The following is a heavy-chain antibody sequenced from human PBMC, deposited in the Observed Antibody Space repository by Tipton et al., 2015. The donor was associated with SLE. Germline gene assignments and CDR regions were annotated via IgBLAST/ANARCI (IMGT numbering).Heavy chain of an antibody. Sequence: LRLSCTVSGGSISSYYWSWIRQPAGKGLEWIGRIYTSGSTNYNPSLKSRVSMSVDTSKNQFSLKLSSVTAADTAVYYCARDRMGTRYFDLWGRGTLVTVSS. V-gene: IGHV4-4*07. D-gene: IGHD1-14*01. CDR3: ARDRMGTRYFDL. J-gene: IGHJ2*01. CDR1: GGSISSYY. CDR2: IYTSGST.